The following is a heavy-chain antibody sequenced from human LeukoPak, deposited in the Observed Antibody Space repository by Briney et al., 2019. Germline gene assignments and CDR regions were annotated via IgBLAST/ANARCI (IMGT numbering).Heavy chain of an antibody. D-gene: IGHD4-17*01. Sequence: SVKVSCKASGGTFSSYAISWVRQAPGQGLEWMGGIIPIFGTANYAQKFQGRVTITADESTSTAYMELSSLRSEDTAVYYCARDSSTVTRGEGYFDYWGQGTLVTVSS. J-gene: IGHJ4*02. CDR2: IIPIFGTA. CDR3: ARDSSTVTRGEGYFDY. CDR1: GGTFSSYA. V-gene: IGHV1-69*01.